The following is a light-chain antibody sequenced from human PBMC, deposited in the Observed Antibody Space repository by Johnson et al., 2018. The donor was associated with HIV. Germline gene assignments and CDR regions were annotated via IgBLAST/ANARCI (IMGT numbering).Light chain of an antibody. CDR3: GTWDSSLSVYV. J-gene: IGLJ1*01. CDR1: NSNIGNNY. Sequence: QSVLTQPPSVSAAPGQKVTISCSGSNSNIGNNYVSWYQQLPGTATKLLIYENNQRSSGIPDRFSGSKSATSATLGITGLQTGDEADYYCGTWDSSLSVYVFGSGTKVTVL. V-gene: IGLV1-51*02. CDR2: ENN.